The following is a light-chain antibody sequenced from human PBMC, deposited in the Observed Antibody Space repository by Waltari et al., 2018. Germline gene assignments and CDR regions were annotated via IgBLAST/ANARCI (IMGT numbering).Light chain of an antibody. CDR2: DTS. CDR1: QSIGSQ. Sequence: DIVLTLSPATLSLSPGERAALSCRASQSIGSQLAWYQQRPGQAHRLLIDDTSNRAPGIPARFSGSGSGTDFTLTISSLQFEDSAVYYCQQRSNWPLTFGGGTKVEIK. CDR3: QQRSNWPLT. J-gene: IGKJ4*01. V-gene: IGKV3-11*01.